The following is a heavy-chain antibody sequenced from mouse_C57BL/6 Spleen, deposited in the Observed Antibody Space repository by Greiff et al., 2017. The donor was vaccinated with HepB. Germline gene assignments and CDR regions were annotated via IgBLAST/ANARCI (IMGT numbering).Heavy chain of an antibody. CDR2: IYPGDGDT. CDR3: ARGGLWSNPFAY. D-gene: IGHD2-5*01. Sequence: QVQLKESGPELVKPGASVKISCKASGYAFSSSWMNWVKQRPGKGLEWIGRIYPGDGDTNYNGKFKGKATLTADKSSSTAYMQLSSLTSEDSAVYFCARGGLWSNPFAYWGQGTLVTVSA. J-gene: IGHJ3*01. V-gene: IGHV1-82*01. CDR1: GYAFSSSW.